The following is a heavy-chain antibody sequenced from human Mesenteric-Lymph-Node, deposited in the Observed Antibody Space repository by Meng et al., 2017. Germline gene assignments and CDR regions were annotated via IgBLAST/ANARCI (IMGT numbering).Heavy chain of an antibody. CDR1: GLSFSNFW. D-gene: IGHD1-14*01. V-gene: IGHV3-7*01. CDR3: ATSIIGEPDDINFDH. J-gene: IGHJ4*02. CDR2: IKEDGSEQ. Sequence: WGSLRLSCAASGLSFSNFWMTWVRQAPGKGLEWVANIKEDGSEQYYLGSVRGRFTISRDNAKKSLYLQMTSLRAEDTAMYYCATSIIGEPDDINFDHWGQGTLVTVSS.